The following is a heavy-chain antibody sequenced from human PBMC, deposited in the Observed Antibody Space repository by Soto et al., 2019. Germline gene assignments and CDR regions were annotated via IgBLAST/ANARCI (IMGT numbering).Heavy chain of an antibody. D-gene: IGHD5-18*01. J-gene: IGHJ6*02. CDR2: IYYSGST. CDR3: AKSEDTATGISGMDV. CDR1: GGSISSYY. Sequence: SGTLSLTCTVSGGSISSYYWSWIRQPPGKGLEWIGYIYYSGSTNYNPSLKSRVTISVDTSKNQFSLKLSSVTAADTAVYYCAKSEDTATGISGMDVWGQGTTVTVSS. V-gene: IGHV4-59*01.